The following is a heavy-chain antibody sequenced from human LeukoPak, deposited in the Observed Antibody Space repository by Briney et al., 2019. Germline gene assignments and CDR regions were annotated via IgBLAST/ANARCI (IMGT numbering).Heavy chain of an antibody. D-gene: IGHD1-1*01. J-gene: IGHJ6*03. CDR1: GGSITSGSFC. CDR2: VYTSGST. CDR3: ARVVEPRAFYYYYMDV. Sequence: SETLSLTCAVSGGSITSGSFCWNWIRQPAGKGLEWIGRVYTSGSTNYNPSLKSRVTISLDTSKNQFSLKLSSVTAADTAVYYCARVVEPRAFYYYYMDVWGKGTTVTVSS. V-gene: IGHV4-61*02.